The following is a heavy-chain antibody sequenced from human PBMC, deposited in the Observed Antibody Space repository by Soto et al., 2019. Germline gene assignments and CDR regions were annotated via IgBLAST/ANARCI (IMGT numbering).Heavy chain of an antibody. CDR1: GGTFSSYA. Sequence: QVQLVQSGAEVQKPGSSVKVSCKASGGTFSSYAISWVRQAPGQGLEWMGGIIPIFGTANYAQKFQGRVTITADESTSTAYMELSSLRSEDTAVYYCASEGDRGRTYYYGMDVWGQGTTVTVSS. CDR2: IIPIFGTA. D-gene: IGHD3-10*01. CDR3: ASEGDRGRTYYYGMDV. V-gene: IGHV1-69*01. J-gene: IGHJ6*02.